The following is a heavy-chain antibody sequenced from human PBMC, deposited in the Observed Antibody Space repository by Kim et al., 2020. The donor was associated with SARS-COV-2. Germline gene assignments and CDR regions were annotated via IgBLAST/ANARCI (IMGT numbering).Heavy chain of an antibody. CDR1: GFTFSSYA. Sequence: GGSLRLSCAASGFTFSSYAMSWVRQAPGKGLEWVSVIYSGGSSTYYADSVKGRFTISRDNSKNTLYLQMNSLRAEDTAVYYCAKSLGSSGCNEYYYGMD. V-gene: IGHV3-23*03. D-gene: IGHD6-19*01. CDR3: AKSLGSSGCNEYYYGMD. J-gene: IGHJ6*01. CDR2: IYSGGSST.